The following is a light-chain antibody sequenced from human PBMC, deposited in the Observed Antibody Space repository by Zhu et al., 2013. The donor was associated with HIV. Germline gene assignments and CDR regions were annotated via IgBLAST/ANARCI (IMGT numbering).Light chain of an antibody. CDR2: KAS. J-gene: IGKJ1*01. V-gene: IGKV1-5*03. CDR1: QSITTW. Sequence: DIQMTQSPSTLSASVGDRVTVTCRASQSITTWLAWYQQKSGQAPNLLIYKASTLQSGVPSRFSGSGSGTEFTLTISCLQPDDFATYYCQQYNSPWAFGQGTKVEIK. CDR3: QQYNSPWA.